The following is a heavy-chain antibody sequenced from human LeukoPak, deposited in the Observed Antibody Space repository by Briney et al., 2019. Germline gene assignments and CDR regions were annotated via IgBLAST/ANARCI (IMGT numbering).Heavy chain of an antibody. V-gene: IGHV3-49*04. CDR1: GFTFGDYA. Sequence: PGGSLRLSCTASGFTFGDYAVSWVRQAPGKGLEWVGFIRSKAYGGTTEYAASVKGRFTISRDDSISIAYLQMNSLKTEDTAVYYCTTSYGDYVIEYYFDYWGQGTLVTVSS. CDR2: IRSKAYGGTT. CDR3: TTSYGDYVIEYYFDY. J-gene: IGHJ4*02. D-gene: IGHD4-17*01.